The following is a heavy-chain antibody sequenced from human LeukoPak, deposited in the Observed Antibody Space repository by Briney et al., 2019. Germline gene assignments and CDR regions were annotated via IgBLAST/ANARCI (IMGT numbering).Heavy chain of an antibody. Sequence: ASVTVSCKASGYTFINYYIHWVRQAPGQGLEWMGIINHSGGSTSYAQKFQGGVTITSDTSTSTVYMELSSLRSEDTAVYYCATEVVPAATYYYYGMDVWGQGTTVTVSS. CDR3: ATEVVPAATYYYYGMDV. D-gene: IGHD2-2*01. CDR1: GYTFINYY. J-gene: IGHJ6*02. CDR2: INHSGGST. V-gene: IGHV1-46*01.